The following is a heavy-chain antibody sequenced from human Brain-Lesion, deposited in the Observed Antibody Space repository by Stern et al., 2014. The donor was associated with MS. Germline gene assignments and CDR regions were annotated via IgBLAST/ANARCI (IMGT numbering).Heavy chain of an antibody. CDR2: FDPEDGEI. CDR1: GYTLTELS. CDR3: ATLSPGAGGNYYRHFDY. J-gene: IGHJ4*02. D-gene: IGHD1-26*01. V-gene: IGHV1-24*01. Sequence: QVQLGQSGAEVKKPGASVKVSCKVSGYTLTELSMHWVRQAPRKGLEWMGGFDPEDGEIIYAQKFQGRVTMTEDTSTDTAYMELSSLRSEDTAVYYCATLSPGAGGNYYRHFDYWGQGTLVTVSS.